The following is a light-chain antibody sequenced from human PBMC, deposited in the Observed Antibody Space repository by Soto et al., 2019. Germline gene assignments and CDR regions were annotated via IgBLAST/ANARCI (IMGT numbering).Light chain of an antibody. V-gene: IGKV1-5*03. CDR1: QSISSW. CDR3: QQYNSYL. J-gene: IGKJ1*01. Sequence: DIQMTQSPSTLSASVGDRVTITCRASQSISSWLAWYQQKPGKAPKLLIYKASSLESGVPSRFSGSGSGTEFTLTLSSLQPDDFATYYCQQYNSYLFGQGTKVEIK. CDR2: KAS.